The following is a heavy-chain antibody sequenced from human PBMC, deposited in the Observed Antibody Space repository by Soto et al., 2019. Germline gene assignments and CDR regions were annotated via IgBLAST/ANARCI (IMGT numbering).Heavy chain of an antibody. CDR1: GDSISSDDYY. J-gene: IGHJ4*02. D-gene: IGHD6-6*01. CDR2: IYYSGST. CDR3: VGGKQLFASLDY. Sequence: SETLSVTCTVSGDSISSDDYYWSWIRQPPGKGLEWVGYIYYSGSTSYNPPLKSRVTISVDTSKNQFSLKLNSVTAADTAVYYCVGGKQLFASLDYWGQGTLVTVYS. V-gene: IGHV4-30-4*01.